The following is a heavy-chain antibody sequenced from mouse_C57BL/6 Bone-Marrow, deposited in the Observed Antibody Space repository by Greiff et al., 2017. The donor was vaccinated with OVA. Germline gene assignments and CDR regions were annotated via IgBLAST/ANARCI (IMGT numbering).Heavy chain of an antibody. CDR2: ISNGGGST. V-gene: IGHV5-12*01. D-gene: IGHD2-4*01. CDR3: AGHDDSDWYFDV. J-gene: IGHJ1*03. CDR1: GFIFSDYY. Sequence: EVQRVESGGGLVQPGGSLKLSCAASGFIFSDYYMYWVRQTPEKRLEWVAYISNGGGSTYYPDTVKGRFTISRDNAKNTLYLQMSSLKSEDTAMYYCAGHDDSDWYFDVGGTGTTVTVSS.